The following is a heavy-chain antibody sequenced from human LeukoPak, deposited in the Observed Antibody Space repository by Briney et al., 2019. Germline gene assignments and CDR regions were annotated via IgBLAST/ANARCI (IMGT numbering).Heavy chain of an antibody. Sequence: GGPLRLSCAASGFTFSSYSMNWVRQAPGKGLEWVSYISSSSITIYYADSVKGRFTIPRHYAKNSLYLQMNSLRAEDTAVYYCASGDYGDYQHWGQGTLVTVSS. CDR3: ASGDYGDYQH. CDR2: ISSSSITI. D-gene: IGHD4-17*01. J-gene: IGHJ1*01. CDR1: GFTFSSYS. V-gene: IGHV3-48*01.